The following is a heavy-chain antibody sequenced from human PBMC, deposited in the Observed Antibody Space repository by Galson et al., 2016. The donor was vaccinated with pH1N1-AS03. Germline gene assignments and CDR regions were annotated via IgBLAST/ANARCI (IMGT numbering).Heavy chain of an antibody. D-gene: IGHD4-17*01. CDR2: IYNSGST. Sequence: ETLSLTCTVSGGSISSSSYYWTWVRQPPGQGLEWIGNIYNSGSTLYKSSLRSRVTISVDTSKNQFSLRLSSVTAADTAVYYCARHSGVTTTVTNAFDIWGRGTMVTVSS. J-gene: IGHJ3*02. V-gene: IGHV4-39*07. CDR3: ARHSGVTTTVTNAFDI. CDR1: GGSISSSSYY.